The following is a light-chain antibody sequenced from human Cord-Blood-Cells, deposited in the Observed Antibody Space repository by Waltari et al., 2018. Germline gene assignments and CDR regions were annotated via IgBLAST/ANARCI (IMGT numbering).Light chain of an antibody. CDR2: DAS. V-gene: IGKV3-11*01. CDR1: QSVSSY. CDR3: QQRSNSFT. Sequence: EIVLTKSTATLSLSPGERATLSCRASQSVSSYLAWYQQKPGQAPRLLIYDASNRATGIPARFSGSGSGTDFTLTISSLEPEDFAVYYCQQRSNSFTFGPGTKVDIK. J-gene: IGKJ3*01.